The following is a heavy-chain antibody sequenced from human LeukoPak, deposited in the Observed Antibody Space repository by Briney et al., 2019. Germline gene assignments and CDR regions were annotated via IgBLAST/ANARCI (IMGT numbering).Heavy chain of an antibody. CDR2: IKQDGSEK. CDR1: GFTFNSYW. CDR3: ARPSTSSAFDI. V-gene: IGHV3-7*01. D-gene: IGHD5/OR15-5a*01. Sequence: GGSLRLSCAASGFTFNSYWMSWVRQAPGKGLEWVANIKQDGSEKYYVDSVKGRFTISRDNAKNSLYLQMNSLRAEDTAVYYCARPSTSSAFDIWGQGTMVTVSS. J-gene: IGHJ3*02.